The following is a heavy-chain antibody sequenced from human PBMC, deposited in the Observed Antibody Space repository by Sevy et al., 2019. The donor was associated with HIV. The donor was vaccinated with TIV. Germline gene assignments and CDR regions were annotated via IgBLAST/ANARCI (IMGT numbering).Heavy chain of an antibody. J-gene: IGHJ6*02. CDR1: GFTFSSYA. CDR2: ISYDGSNK. CDR3: ARDLVLLYFDWVLKYGMDV. Sequence: GGSLRLSCAASGFTFSSYAMHWVRQAPGKGLEWEAVISYDGSNKYYADSVKGRFTISRDNSKNTLYLQMNSLRAEDTAVYYCARDLVLLYFDWVLKYGMDVWGQGTTVTVSS. V-gene: IGHV3-30*04. D-gene: IGHD3-9*01.